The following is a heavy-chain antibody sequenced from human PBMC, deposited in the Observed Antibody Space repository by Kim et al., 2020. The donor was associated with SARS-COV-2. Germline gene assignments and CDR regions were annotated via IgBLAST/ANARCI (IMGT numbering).Heavy chain of an antibody. CDR2: INHSGST. Sequence: SETLSLTCAVYGGSFSGYYWSWIRQPPGKGLEWIGEINHSGSTNYNPSLESRVTISVDTSKNQFSLKLSSVTAADTAVYYCARSRLQWLRRSAGLDYWGQGTLVTVSS. V-gene: IGHV4-34*01. CDR1: GGSFSGYY. CDR3: ARSRLQWLRRSAGLDY. D-gene: IGHD5-12*01. J-gene: IGHJ4*02.